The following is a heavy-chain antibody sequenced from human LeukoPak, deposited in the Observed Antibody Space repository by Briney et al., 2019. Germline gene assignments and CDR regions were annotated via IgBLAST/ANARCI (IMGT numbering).Heavy chain of an antibody. Sequence: GGSLRLSCTTSGITFSDAWMSWVRQAPGKGLEWVSVIYSGGTTHHADSVKDRFTISRDNSKNTLYLQMNSLRAEDTAVYYCARSHRESPAEAFDIWGQGTMVTVSS. V-gene: IGHV3-66*01. CDR1: GITFSDAW. J-gene: IGHJ3*02. D-gene: IGHD3-10*01. CDR2: IYSGGTT. CDR3: ARSHRESPAEAFDI.